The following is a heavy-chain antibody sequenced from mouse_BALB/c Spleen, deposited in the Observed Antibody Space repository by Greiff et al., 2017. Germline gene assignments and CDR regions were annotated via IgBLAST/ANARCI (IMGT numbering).Heavy chain of an antibody. V-gene: IGHV14-1*02. D-gene: IGHD1-1*01. CDR2: IDPENGNT. Sequence: VQLQQSGAELVRPGALVKLSCKASGFNIKDYYMHWVKQRPEQGLEWIGWIDPENGNTLYDPKFQGKASLTADTSSNPAYLQLSSLTSEDTAVYCCARKAVITDYAMDYGGQGTSVTVSS. J-gene: IGHJ4*01. CDR1: GFNIKDYY. CDR3: ARKAVITDYAMDY.